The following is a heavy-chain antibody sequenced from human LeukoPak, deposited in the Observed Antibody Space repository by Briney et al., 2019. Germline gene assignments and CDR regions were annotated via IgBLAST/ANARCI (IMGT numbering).Heavy chain of an antibody. J-gene: IGHJ4*02. D-gene: IGHD6-19*01. CDR1: GFTFSSYE. CDR2: ISSSGSTI. CDR3: ARDLGYSSGPNY. V-gene: IGHV3-48*03. Sequence: GGSLRLSCAASGFTFSSYEMNWVRQAPGKGLEWVSYISSSGSTIYYADSVKGRFTISRDIAKNSLYLQMNSLRAEDTAVYYCARDLGYSSGPNYWGQGTRVTVSS.